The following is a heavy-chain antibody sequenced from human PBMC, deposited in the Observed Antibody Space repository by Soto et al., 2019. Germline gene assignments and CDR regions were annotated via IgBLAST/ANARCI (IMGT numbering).Heavy chain of an antibody. D-gene: IGHD2-21*02. V-gene: IGHV1-69*01. Sequence: QVPLVQSGAEVKKPGSSVKVSCKASGGTFSSYAISWVRQAPGQGLEWMGGIIPIFGTANYAQKFQGRVTITADESTSTAYMELSSLRSEDTAVYYCARDLHRSDTYCGGDCYAFDIWGQGTMVTVSS. CDR2: IIPIFGTA. CDR1: GGTFSSYA. J-gene: IGHJ3*02. CDR3: ARDLHRSDTYCGGDCYAFDI.